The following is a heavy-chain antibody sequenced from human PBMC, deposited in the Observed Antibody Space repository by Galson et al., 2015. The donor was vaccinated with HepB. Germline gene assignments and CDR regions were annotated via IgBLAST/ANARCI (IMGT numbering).Heavy chain of an antibody. CDR1: GFTFSSYG. Sequence: SLRLSCAASGFTFSSYGMHWVRQAPGKGLEWVAVIWYDGSNKYYADSVKGRFTISRDNSKNTLYLQMNSLRAEDTAVYYCAKDVYEPASFYGDYDPVSAFDIWGQGTMVTVSS. V-gene: IGHV3-33*06. CDR2: IWYDGSNK. J-gene: IGHJ3*02. CDR3: AKDVYEPASFYGDYDPVSAFDI. D-gene: IGHD4-17*01.